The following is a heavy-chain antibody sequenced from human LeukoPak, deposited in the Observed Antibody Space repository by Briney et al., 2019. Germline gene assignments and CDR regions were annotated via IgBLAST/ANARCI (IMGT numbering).Heavy chain of an antibody. Sequence: GGSLRLSCAASGFTFSSYGMHWVREAPGKGLEWVAVIRYDGSNKYYADSVKGRFTISRDNSKNTLYLQMNSLRAEDTAVYYCARVPNWIGASGIWGQGTVGTVSS. CDR1: GFTFSSYG. V-gene: IGHV3-30*02. CDR2: IRYDGSNK. J-gene: IGHJ3*02. CDR3: ARVPNWIGASGI. D-gene: IGHD1-1*01.